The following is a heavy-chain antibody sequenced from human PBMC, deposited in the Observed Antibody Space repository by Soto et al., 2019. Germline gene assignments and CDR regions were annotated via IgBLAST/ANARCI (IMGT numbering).Heavy chain of an antibody. V-gene: IGHV3-9*01. D-gene: IGHD3-10*01. CDR1: GFTVRGSA. CDR2: IYGSGAV. Sequence: DVQLVESGGGLVQPGRSLRLSCAASGFTVRGSAMHWVRQVKGGGLEWVAGIYGSGAVGYEGAVRGRFTISRDVAKNSLPLQMNSLTIEDTALYYCVGEILSGGADVWGRGTTVTVSS. CDR3: VGEILSGGADV. J-gene: IGHJ6*02.